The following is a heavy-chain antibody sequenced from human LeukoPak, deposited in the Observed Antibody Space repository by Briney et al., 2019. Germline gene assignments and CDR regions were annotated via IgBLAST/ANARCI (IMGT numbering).Heavy chain of an antibody. Sequence: SETLSLTCTVSGGSISSSSYYWTWLRQPPGKGLEWIGFIYNTRSTNYNPSLKSRVTISFDTSKNQFSLKLNSVTAADTAVYYCARRNILTEGEAFDIWGQGTMVTVSS. CDR3: ARRNILTEGEAFDI. V-gene: IGHV4-61*05. CDR2: IYNTRST. D-gene: IGHD3-9*01. J-gene: IGHJ3*02. CDR1: GGSISSSSYY.